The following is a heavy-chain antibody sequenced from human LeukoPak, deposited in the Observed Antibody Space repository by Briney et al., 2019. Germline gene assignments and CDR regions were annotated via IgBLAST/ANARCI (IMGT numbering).Heavy chain of an antibody. V-gene: IGHV3-30*02. D-gene: IGHD3-10*01. CDR1: GFTFSSYG. CDR2: IVYDGSNK. J-gene: IGHJ2*01. Sequence: PGGSLKLSCAASGFTFSSYGIHWVRQAPGKGLEWVAFIVYDGSNKYYADSVKGRFTISRDNSKNTLYLQMNSLRAEDTAVYYCAREATVWFGELFRYWYFDLWGRGTLVTVSS. CDR3: AREATVWFGELFRYWYFDL.